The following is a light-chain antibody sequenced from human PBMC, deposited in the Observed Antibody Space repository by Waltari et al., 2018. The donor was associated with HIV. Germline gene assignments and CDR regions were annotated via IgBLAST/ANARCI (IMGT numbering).Light chain of an antibody. CDR1: ALPKQY. CDR3: QSADSSGTYAV. Sequence: SYELTQPSSVSVSPGQTARITCSGDALPKQYAYWYHQKPGQAPVLVIYKDTERPSGIPGRFSGSSSGTTVTLTISGVQAEDEGDYYCQSADSSGTYAVFGGGTQLTVL. J-gene: IGLJ7*01. CDR2: KDT. V-gene: IGLV3-25*03.